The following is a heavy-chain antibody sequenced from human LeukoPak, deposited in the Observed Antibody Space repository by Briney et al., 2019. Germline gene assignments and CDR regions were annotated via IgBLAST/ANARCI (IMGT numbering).Heavy chain of an antibody. V-gene: IGHV1-2*02. J-gene: IGHJ3*02. Sequence: ASVKVSCKASGYTFTSYDINWVRQAPGQGLEWMGWINPNSGGTNYAQKFQGRVTMTRDTSISTAYMELSRLRSDDTAVYYCARISYVDAFDIWGQGTMVTVSS. D-gene: IGHD3-16*01. CDR3: ARISYVDAFDI. CDR2: INPNSGGT. CDR1: GYTFTSYD.